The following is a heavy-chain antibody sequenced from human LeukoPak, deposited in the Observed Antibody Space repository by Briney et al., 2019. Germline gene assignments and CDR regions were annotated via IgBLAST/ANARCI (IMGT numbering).Heavy chain of an antibody. CDR2: ISSNGGST. CDR1: GFTFSSYA. D-gene: IGHD5-18*01. V-gene: IGHV3-64D*09. Sequence: GGSLRLSCSASGFTFSSYAMHWVRQAPGKGLEYVSAISSNGGSTYYADSVKGRFTISRDNSKNTLYLQMSSLRAEDTAVYYCVKGMDIAMVSAFDYWGQGTLVAVSS. CDR3: VKGMDIAMVSAFDY. J-gene: IGHJ4*02.